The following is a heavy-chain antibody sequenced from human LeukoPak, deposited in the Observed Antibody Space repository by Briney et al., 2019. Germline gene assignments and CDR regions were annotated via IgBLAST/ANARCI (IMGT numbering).Heavy chain of an antibody. J-gene: IGHJ6*03. D-gene: IGHD3-16*01. CDR3: ARALAPYYDNTAHDPYYYYDMCV. CDR2: ISAYNGNT. Sequence: VASVKVSCKASGYTFTSYGISWVRQAPGQGLEWMGWISAYNGNTNYAQKLQGRMSMTRNTSIDTAYMELTSLTSEDAAVYYCARALAPYYDNTAHDPYYYYDMCVWGKGTAVTISS. CDR1: GYTFTSYG. V-gene: IGHV1-18*01.